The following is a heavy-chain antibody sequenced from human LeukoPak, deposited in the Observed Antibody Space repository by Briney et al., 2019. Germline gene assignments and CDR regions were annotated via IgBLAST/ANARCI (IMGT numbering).Heavy chain of an antibody. CDR1: GFTVSSNY. CDR3: ARAPGTTLHYGGLDV. J-gene: IGHJ6*02. D-gene: IGHD4-17*01. Sequence: GGSLRLSCAASGFTVSSNYMSWVRQAPGKGLEWVSVIYSGGSTYYADSVKGRFTISRDTSKNTLYLQMSYLRAEDTAVYYCARAPGTTLHYGGLDVWGQGTTVTVSS. V-gene: IGHV3-66*01. CDR2: IYSGGST.